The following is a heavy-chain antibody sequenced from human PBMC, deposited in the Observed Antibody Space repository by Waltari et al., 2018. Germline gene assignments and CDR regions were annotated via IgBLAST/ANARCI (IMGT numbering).Heavy chain of an antibody. CDR3: ARDGAGDIDLDN. CDR2: INVDASGT. D-gene: IGHD6-13*01. CDR1: GFTCNISW. V-gene: IGHV3-74*01. Sequence: EVQLVESGGGLIQPGGSLSLSVAASGFTCNISWMHWVRQGPGKGLVWVSRINVDASGTIDADSVKGRFTISRDNAKNTFYLQMNSLRVEDTAVYYWARDGAGDIDLDNWGQGTLVTVSS. J-gene: IGHJ4*02.